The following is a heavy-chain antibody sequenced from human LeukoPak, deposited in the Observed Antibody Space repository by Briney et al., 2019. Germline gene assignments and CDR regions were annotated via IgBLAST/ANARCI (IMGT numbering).Heavy chain of an antibody. V-gene: IGHV4-34*01. Sequence: SETLSLTCAVYGGSFSGYYWSWIRQPPGKGLEWTGEINHSGSTNYNPSLKSRVTISVDTSKNQFSLKLSSVTAADTAVYYCASLRPFDYWGQGTLVTVSS. CDR3: ASLRPFDY. CDR2: INHSGST. CDR1: GGSFSGYY. J-gene: IGHJ4*02.